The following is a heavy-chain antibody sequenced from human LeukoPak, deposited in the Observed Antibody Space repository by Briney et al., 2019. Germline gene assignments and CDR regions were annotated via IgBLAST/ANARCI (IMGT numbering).Heavy chain of an antibody. CDR2: INPNSGGT. CDR1: GYTFTCYY. Sequence: ASVTVSCKASGYTFTCYYMHWVGQAPGQGLEWMGWINPNSGGTNYAQKFQGRVTMTRDTSISTAYIQLSRLRSGDTPVYYCARVRTLGYYYDSSGYSSAEYFQHWGQGNLVTVSS. J-gene: IGHJ1*01. CDR3: ARVRTLGYYYDSSGYSSAEYFQH. D-gene: IGHD3-22*01. V-gene: IGHV1-2*02.